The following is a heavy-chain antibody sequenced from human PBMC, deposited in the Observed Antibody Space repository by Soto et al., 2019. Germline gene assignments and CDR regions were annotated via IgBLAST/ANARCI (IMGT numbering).Heavy chain of an antibody. V-gene: IGHV3-30-3*01. Sequence: GESLKISCAASGFTFSSYAMHWVRQVPGKGLEWVAVISYDGSNKYYADSVKGRFTISRDNSKNTLYLQMNSLRAEDTAVYYCARDFFSSRAYYYYGMDVWGQGTTVTVSS. CDR2: ISYDGSNK. J-gene: IGHJ6*02. CDR1: GFTFSSYA. CDR3: ARDFFSSRAYYYYGMDV.